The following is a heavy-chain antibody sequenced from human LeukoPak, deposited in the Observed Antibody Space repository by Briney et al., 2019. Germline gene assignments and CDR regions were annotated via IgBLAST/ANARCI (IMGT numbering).Heavy chain of an antibody. CDR1: GYIFTSYW. CDR3: ARRAVLWFGESPTGGWFDP. D-gene: IGHD3-10*01. Sequence: GESLKISCKGSGYIFTSYWIGWVRQMPGKGLEWMGIIYPGDSDTRYSPSFQGQVTISADKSISTAYLQWSSLKASDTAMYYCARRAVLWFGESPTGGWFDPWGQGTLVTVSS. J-gene: IGHJ5*02. V-gene: IGHV5-51*01. CDR2: IYPGDSDT.